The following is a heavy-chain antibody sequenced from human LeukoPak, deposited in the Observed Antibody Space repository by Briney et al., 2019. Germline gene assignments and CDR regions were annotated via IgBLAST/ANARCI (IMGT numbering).Heavy chain of an antibody. CDR1: GLTFSSYA. J-gene: IGHJ3*02. V-gene: IGHV3-23*01. Sequence: PGGSLRLSCAASGLTFSSYAMSWVPQAPGKGLEWVSAISGSGGSTYYADSVKGRFTISRDNSKNTLYLQMNSLRAEDTAVYYCAKGPEFNWNYGAFDIWGQGTMVTVSS. CDR3: AKGPEFNWNYGAFDI. CDR2: ISGSGGST. D-gene: IGHD1-7*01.